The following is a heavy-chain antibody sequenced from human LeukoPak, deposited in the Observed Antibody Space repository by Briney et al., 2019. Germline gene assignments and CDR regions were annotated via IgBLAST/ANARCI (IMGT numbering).Heavy chain of an antibody. CDR1: GGAISGFY. D-gene: IGHD3-10*01. J-gene: IGHJ4*02. CDR3: ARHSSYGHFDY. CDR2: IYYSGST. V-gene: IGHV4-59*08. Sequence: SETLSLTCTVSGGAISGFYRSWIRQPPGQGLEWIGDIYYSGSTNYNPSLKSRVTISVDASKNQFSLKLSSVTAADTAIYYCARHSSYGHFDYWGQGTLVTVSS.